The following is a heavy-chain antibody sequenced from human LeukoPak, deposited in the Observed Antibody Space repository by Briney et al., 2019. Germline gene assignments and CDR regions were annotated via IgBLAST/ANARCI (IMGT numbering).Heavy chain of an antibody. Sequence: ASVKVSCKASGYTFTSYYMHWVRQAPGQGLEWMGIINPSAGSTSYAQKFQGRVTMTRDTSTSTVYMELSRLRSEDTAVYYCARDLGQWLPFDYWGQGTLVTVSS. D-gene: IGHD6-19*01. V-gene: IGHV1-46*01. J-gene: IGHJ4*02. CDR3: ARDLGQWLPFDY. CDR1: GYTFTSYY. CDR2: INPSAGST.